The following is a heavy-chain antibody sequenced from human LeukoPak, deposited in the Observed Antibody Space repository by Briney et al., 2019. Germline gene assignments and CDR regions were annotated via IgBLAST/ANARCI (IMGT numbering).Heavy chain of an antibody. CDR3: ARDPRPYCSSTSCSPPYYYYYYMDV. V-gene: IGHV1-69*13. CDR2: IIPIFGTA. D-gene: IGHD2-2*01. Sequence: SVKVSCKASGGTFSSYAISWVRQAPGQGLEWMGGIIPIFGTANYAQKFQGRVTITADESTSTAYMELSSLRSEDTAVYYCARDPRPYCSSTSCSPPYYYYYYMDVWGKGTTVTVSS. J-gene: IGHJ6*03. CDR1: GGTFSSYA.